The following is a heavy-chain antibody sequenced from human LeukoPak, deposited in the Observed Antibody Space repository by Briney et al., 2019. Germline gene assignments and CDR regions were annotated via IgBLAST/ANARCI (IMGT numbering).Heavy chain of an antibody. D-gene: IGHD3-3*01. CDR1: GFTFSSYS. V-gene: IGHV3-48*01. CDR2: ISYSSSSI. J-gene: IGHJ4*02. Sequence: PGGSLRLSCAASGFTFSSYSMSWVRQAPGKGLEWVSYISYSSSSIYYADSVKGRFTISRDNSKNTLYLQMNSLRAEDTAVYYCAKDTIQGGIFGVVISDYWGQGTLVTVSS. CDR3: AKDTIQGGIFGVVISDY.